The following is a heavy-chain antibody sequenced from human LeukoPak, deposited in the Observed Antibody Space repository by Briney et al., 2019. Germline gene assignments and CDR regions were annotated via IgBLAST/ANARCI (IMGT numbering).Heavy chain of an antibody. J-gene: IGHJ6*03. CDR1: GGSFSGYH. Sequence: SETLSLTCAVYGGSFSGYHWTWIRQSPGKGLEWIGDINPSGSTYYNPSLKSRLTISVDTSKNKFSLKLRSVTAADTAVYYCARGRHDITMIVVVMTGVSYSLDVWGKGTTVTVS. D-gene: IGHD3-22*01. CDR3: ARGRHDITMIVVVMTGVSYSLDV. CDR2: INPSGST. V-gene: IGHV4-34*01.